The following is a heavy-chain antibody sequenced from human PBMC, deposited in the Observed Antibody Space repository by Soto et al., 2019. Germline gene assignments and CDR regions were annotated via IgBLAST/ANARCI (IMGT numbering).Heavy chain of an antibody. V-gene: IGHV3-21*01. J-gene: IGHJ6*02. CDR1: GFMFANYA. D-gene: IGHD2-21*02. Sequence: GGSLRLSCAASGFMFANYAMGWVRQAPGRGLEWVSSIRSGRDTFYADSVKGRFSISRDDATSSVSLQMNSLRGEDTAVYFCAREETAWPLAYGLDVWGQGTTVTVSS. CDR3: AREETAWPLAYGLDV. CDR2: IRSGRDT.